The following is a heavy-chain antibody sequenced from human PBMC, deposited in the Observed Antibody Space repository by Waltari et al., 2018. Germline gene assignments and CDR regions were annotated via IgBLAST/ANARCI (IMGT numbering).Heavy chain of an antibody. CDR3: ARVGDYGDYVLDY. CDR1: GGSISSSNW. V-gene: IGHV4-4*02. CDR2: IYHSGRT. D-gene: IGHD4-17*01. J-gene: IGHJ4*02. Sequence: QVQLQESGPGLVKPSGTLSLTCAVSGGSISSSNWWSWVRQPPGKGRGWIGEIYHSGRTTSHPALKSRVTISVDKSKNQFSLKLSSVTAADTAVYYCARVGDYGDYVLDYWGQGTLVTVSS.